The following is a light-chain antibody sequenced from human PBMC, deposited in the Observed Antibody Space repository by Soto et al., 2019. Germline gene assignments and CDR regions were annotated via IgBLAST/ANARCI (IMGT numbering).Light chain of an antibody. CDR3: QAWDTSTVV. V-gene: IGLV3-1*01. J-gene: IGLJ3*02. CDR1: KLGDKY. CDR2: QDT. Sequence: SYELTQPPSVSVSPGQTASITCSGDKLGDKYACWYQQKPGQSPVLVIYQDTKRPSGITERFSGSNPGNTATLNISGTQAMDEADYYCQAWDTSTVVFGGGTKLTVL.